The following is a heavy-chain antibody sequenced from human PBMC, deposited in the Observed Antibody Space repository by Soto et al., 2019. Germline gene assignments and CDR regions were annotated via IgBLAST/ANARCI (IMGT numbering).Heavy chain of an antibody. CDR2: IYCGGST. CDR3: ARDFMRSRMPEDAFDI. Sequence: GGSLRLSCAASGFTVSSNYMSWVRQAPGKGLEWVSVIYCGGSTYYADSVKGRFTISRDNSKNTLYLQMNSLRAEDTAVYYCARDFMRSRMPEDAFDIWGQGTMVTVSS. D-gene: IGHD2-2*01. V-gene: IGHV3-53*01. CDR1: GFTVSSNY. J-gene: IGHJ3*02.